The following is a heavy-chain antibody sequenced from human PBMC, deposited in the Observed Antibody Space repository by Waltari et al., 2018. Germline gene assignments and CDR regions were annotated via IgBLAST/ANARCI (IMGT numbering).Heavy chain of an antibody. Sequence: QVQLQESGPGLVKPSETLSLTCAVSGYSISSGYYWGWIRQPPGKGLEWIGSIYHSGSTYYNPSLKSRVTISVDTSKNQFSLKLSSVTAADTAVYYCARQSSGWYDVGWFDPWGQGTLVTVSS. V-gene: IGHV4-38-2*01. D-gene: IGHD6-19*01. CDR2: IYHSGST. J-gene: IGHJ5*02. CDR1: GYSISSGYY. CDR3: ARQSSGWYDVGWFDP.